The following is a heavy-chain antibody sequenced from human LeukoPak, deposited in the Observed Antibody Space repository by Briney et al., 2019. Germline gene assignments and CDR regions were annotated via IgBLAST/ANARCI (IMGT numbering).Heavy chain of an antibody. D-gene: IGHD3-22*01. CDR1: GFTFSSYA. J-gene: IGHJ3*02. CDR2: ISSNGGST. V-gene: IGHV3-64*01. CDR3: ARGLSGYYFSNAFDI. Sequence: GGSLRLSCAASGFTFSSYAMYWVRQAPGKGLEYVSAISSNGGSTYYANSVKGRFTISRDNSKNTLYLQMGSLRAEDMAVYYCARGLSGYYFSNAFDIWGQGTMVTVSS.